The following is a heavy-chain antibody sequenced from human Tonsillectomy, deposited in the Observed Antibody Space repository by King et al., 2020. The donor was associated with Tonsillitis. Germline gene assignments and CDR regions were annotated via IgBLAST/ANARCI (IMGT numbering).Heavy chain of an antibody. V-gene: IGHV4-59*01. Sequence: VQLQESGPGLVKPSETLSLTCTVSGGSISSYYWSWIRQPPGKGLEWIGYIYYSGSTNYNPSLKSRVTISIHTSKNQFSLKLSSVTAADTAVYNCARDLYGGFGDFGYWGQGTLVTVSS. CDR1: GGSISSYY. CDR2: IYYSGST. D-gene: IGHD3-10*01. J-gene: IGHJ4*02. CDR3: ARDLYGGFGDFGY.